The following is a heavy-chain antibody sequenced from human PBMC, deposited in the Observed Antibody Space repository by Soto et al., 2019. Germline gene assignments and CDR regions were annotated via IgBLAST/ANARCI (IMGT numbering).Heavy chain of an antibody. CDR2: IFYSGST. Sequence: QVQLQESGPGLVKPSETLSLTCTVSGGSVSSGSYYWSWIRQPPGKGLEWIGYIFYSGSTNYNPSLKSRVTISVDTSKKQFSLRLTSVTAADTAVYYCARGNYYDSSGYYPPYFQHWGQGTLVTVSS. V-gene: IGHV4-61*01. CDR3: ARGNYYDSSGYYPPYFQH. J-gene: IGHJ1*01. CDR1: GGSVSSGSYY. D-gene: IGHD3-22*01.